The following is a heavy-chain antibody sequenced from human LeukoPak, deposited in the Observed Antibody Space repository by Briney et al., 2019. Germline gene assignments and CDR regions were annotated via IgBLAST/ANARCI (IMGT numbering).Heavy chain of an antibody. CDR2: VSAYNGNT. CDR1: GFTFTSYG. J-gene: IGHJ4*02. D-gene: IGHD2-8*01. CDR3: ARDDCTNGVCYCGDF. Sequence: ASVRVSCKASGFTFTSYGINWVRQAPGQGLEWMGWVSAYNGNTHYAQKHQGRVTMTTETSTTTAYMELRSPRSDDTALYYCARDDCTNGVCYCGDFWGQGTLVTVSS. V-gene: IGHV1-18*01.